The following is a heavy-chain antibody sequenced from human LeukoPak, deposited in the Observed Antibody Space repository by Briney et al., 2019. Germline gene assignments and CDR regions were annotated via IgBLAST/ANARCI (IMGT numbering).Heavy chain of an antibody. CDR1: GGSISSGGYY. CDR2: IYYSGST. D-gene: IGHD1-26*01. CDR3: ARSRAFNSGAFDP. V-gene: IGHV4-31*03. J-gene: IGHJ5*02. Sequence: SQTLSLTCTVSGGSISSGGYYWSWIRQHPGKGLEWIGYIYYSGSTYYNPSLKSRVTISVDTSKNQFSLKLSSVTAADTAVYYCARSRAFNSGAFDPWGQGSLVTVSS.